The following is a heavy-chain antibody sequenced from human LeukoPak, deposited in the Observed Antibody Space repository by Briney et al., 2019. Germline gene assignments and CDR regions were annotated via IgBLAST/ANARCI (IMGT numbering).Heavy chain of an antibody. J-gene: IGHJ6*02. CDR3: ARDMSPPGVLVTADYGLDV. V-gene: IGHV1-69*04. CDR2: IIPLVDEV. Sequence: SVKVSCKAVGGNFDRHGISWVRQAPGQGLEWMGRIIPLVDEVNYSQKFQGRVTITANRFRATAYMELNSLKSDDTAVYYCARDMSPPGVLVTADYGLDVWGQGTTVTVSS. D-gene: IGHD2-21*02. CDR1: GGNFDRHG.